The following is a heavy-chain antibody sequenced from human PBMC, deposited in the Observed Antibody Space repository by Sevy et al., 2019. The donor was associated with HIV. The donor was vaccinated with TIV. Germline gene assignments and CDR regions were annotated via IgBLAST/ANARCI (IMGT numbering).Heavy chain of an antibody. CDR3: ARSGAYYDFWSGYYQFDY. Sequence: SETLYLTCTVSGGSISSYYWSWIRQPAGKGLEWIGRIYTSGSTNYNPSLKSRVTMSVDTSKNQFSLKLSSVTAADTAVYYCARSGAYYDFWSGYYQFDYWGQGTLVTVSS. J-gene: IGHJ4*02. D-gene: IGHD3-3*01. CDR1: GGSISSYY. V-gene: IGHV4-4*07. CDR2: IYTSGST.